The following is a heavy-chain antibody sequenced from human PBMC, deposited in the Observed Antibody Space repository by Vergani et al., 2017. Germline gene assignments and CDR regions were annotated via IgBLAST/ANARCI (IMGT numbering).Heavy chain of an antibody. CDR1: GCSFGRYG. J-gene: IGHJ4*02. V-gene: IGHV3-30*02. D-gene: IGHD2-15*01. Sequence: QVQLVESGGGVVQPGGSLRLSCAASGCSFGRYGMHWVRVRQAPGKGLEWLAYLRYDGTTKQYADSVEGRFTIARDNSKNTLYLQMDSLRPEDTAMFYCVKGRGASIGWDDCGEGTEVTVSS. CDR2: LRYDGTTK. CDR3: VKGRGASIGWDD.